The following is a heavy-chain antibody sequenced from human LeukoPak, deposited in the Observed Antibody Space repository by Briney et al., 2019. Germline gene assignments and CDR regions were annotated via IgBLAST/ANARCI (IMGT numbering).Heavy chain of an antibody. Sequence: SETLSLTCTVSGGSIGSYYWSWIRQPPGTELGWIGYIYYSGSTNLNPSLKSRVTISVDTAKNQFSLKLSSVTAADTAVYYCARANPYYFDYWGQGTLVTVSS. D-gene: IGHD1-14*01. V-gene: IGHV4-59*01. CDR3: ARANPYYFDY. J-gene: IGHJ4*02. CDR2: IYYSGST. CDR1: GGSIGSYY.